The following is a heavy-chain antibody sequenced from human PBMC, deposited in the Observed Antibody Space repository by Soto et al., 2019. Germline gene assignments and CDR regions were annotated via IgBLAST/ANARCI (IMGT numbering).Heavy chain of an antibody. J-gene: IGHJ4*02. V-gene: IGHV3-23*01. D-gene: IGHD1-26*01. Sequence: PGGSLRLSCAASGFTFSGYAMSWVRQAPGKGLEWVSIISASGGSTFYADSVRGRFTVSRENSKNILYLHMSTLRGEDTAVYYCAASGTHYNSDFDFWGQGTLVTVSS. CDR2: ISASGGST. CDR1: GFTFSGYA. CDR3: AASGTHYNSDFDF.